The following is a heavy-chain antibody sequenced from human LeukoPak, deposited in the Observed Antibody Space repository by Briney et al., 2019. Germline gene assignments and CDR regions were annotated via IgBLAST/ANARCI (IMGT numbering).Heavy chain of an antibody. V-gene: IGHV1-3*03. CDR3: ARDFSYYYDSSGLTSAFDI. Sequence: ASVKVSCKASGYTFTSYAMHWVRQAPGQRLEWMGWINADNDNTKYTQALEGRVTITRDTSASTAYMELSSLRSEDSAVYYCARDFSYYYDSSGLTSAFDIWGQGTMVTVSS. D-gene: IGHD3-22*01. CDR2: INADNDNT. J-gene: IGHJ3*02. CDR1: GYTFTSYA.